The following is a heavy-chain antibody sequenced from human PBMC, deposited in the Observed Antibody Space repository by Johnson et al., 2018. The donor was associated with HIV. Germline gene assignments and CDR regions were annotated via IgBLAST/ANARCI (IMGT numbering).Heavy chain of an antibody. CDR2: INWNGART. CDR1: GFTFDDYG. Sequence: VQLVESGGGLVQPGGSLRLSCAAAGFTFDDYGMSWVRQAPGKGLEWVSTINWNGARTGYVDSMKGRFTISRDNSKNTLYLQMNSLRAEDTAVYYCAKRHGPIVGATHDAFDIWGQGTMVTVSS. V-gene: IGHV3-20*04. J-gene: IGHJ3*02. CDR3: AKRHGPIVGATHDAFDI. D-gene: IGHD1-26*01.